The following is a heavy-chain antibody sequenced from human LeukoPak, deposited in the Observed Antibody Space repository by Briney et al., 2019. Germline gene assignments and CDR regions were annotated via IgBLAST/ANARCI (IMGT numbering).Heavy chain of an antibody. J-gene: IGHJ1*01. CDR3: ARGGDGIAAAATLIQH. V-gene: IGHV4-34*01. D-gene: IGHD6-13*01. CDR2: INHSGST. CDR1: GGSFSGYY. Sequence: SETLSLTCAVYGGSFSGYYWSWIRQPPGKGLEWIGEINHSGSTNYNPSLKSRVTISVDTSKNQFSLKLSSVTAADTAVYYCARGGDGIAAAATLIQHWGQGTLVTVSS.